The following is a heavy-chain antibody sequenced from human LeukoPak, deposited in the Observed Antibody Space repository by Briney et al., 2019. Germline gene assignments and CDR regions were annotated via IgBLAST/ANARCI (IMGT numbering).Heavy chain of an antibody. CDR3: AKDPGRYFDWLFPTDEYFQH. Sequence: PGGSLRLSCAASGFTFSSYSMNWVRQAPGKGLEWVSYISSSSSTIYYADSVKGRFTISRDNAKNSLYLQMNSLSAEDTAVYYCAKDPGRYFDWLFPTDEYFQHWGQGTLVTVSS. J-gene: IGHJ1*01. CDR1: GFTFSSYS. D-gene: IGHD3-9*01. CDR2: ISSSSSTI. V-gene: IGHV3-48*01.